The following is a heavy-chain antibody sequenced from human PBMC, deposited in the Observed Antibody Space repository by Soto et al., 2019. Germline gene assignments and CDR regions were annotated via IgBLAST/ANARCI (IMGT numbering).Heavy chain of an antibody. V-gene: IGHV4-30-2*01. CDR1: GGSISSGGYS. D-gene: IGHD6-6*01. CDR3: ARGIEARRTGFDY. Sequence: SETLSLTCAVSGGSISSGGYSWSWIRQPPGKGLEWIGYIYHSGSTYYNPSLKSRVTISVDRSKNQFSLKLSSVTAADTAVYYCARGIEARRTGFDYWGQGTLVTVSS. J-gene: IGHJ4*02. CDR2: IYHSGST.